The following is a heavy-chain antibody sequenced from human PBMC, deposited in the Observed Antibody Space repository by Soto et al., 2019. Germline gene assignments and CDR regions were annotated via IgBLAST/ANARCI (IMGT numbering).Heavy chain of an antibody. CDR3: ARVGDYGSGSYFGY. V-gene: IGHV3-53*04. CDR2: IYSGGST. Sequence: EVQLVESGGGLVQPGGSLRLSCAASGFTVSSNYMSWVRQAPGKGLEWVSVIYSGGSTYYADSVKGRFTISRHNSKKTLYIQVNSLRAEDRAVYYCARVGDYGSGSYFGYWGQGTLVTVSS. J-gene: IGHJ4*02. CDR1: GFTVSSNY. D-gene: IGHD3-10*01.